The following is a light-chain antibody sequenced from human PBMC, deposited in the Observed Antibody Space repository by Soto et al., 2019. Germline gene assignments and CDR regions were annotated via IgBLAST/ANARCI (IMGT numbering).Light chain of an antibody. V-gene: IGKV3-20*01. J-gene: IGKJ5*01. Sequence: EIVMTQSPATLSVSPGEGAILSCRASHIINNNYLAWYQQKPGQAPRLLTYGASSRATGIPDRFSGGGSGTDFTLTVTRLEPEDFAVYYCQQYGSSITFGQGTRLEIK. CDR3: QQYGSSIT. CDR2: GAS. CDR1: HIINNNY.